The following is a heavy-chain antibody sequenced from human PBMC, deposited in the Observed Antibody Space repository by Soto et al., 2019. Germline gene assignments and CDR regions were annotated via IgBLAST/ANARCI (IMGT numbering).Heavy chain of an antibody. J-gene: IGHJ6*02. V-gene: IGHV3-33*01. CDR3: ARDTVTKRQGYYYYYGMDV. D-gene: IGHD4-4*01. CDR1: GFTFSSYG. CDR2: IWYDGSNK. Sequence: GGSLRLSCAASGFTFSSYGMHWVRLAPGKGLEWVAVIWYDGSNKYYADSVKGRFTISRDNSKNTLYLQMNSLRAEDTAVYYCARDTVTKRQGYYYYYGMDVWGQGTTVTVSS.